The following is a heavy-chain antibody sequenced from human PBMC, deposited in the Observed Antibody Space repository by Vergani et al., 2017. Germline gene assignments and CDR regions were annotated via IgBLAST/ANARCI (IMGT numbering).Heavy chain of an antibody. CDR3: TGNGPGGDGACLHFEH. D-gene: IGHD2-21*01. CDR1: ESSFISNE. V-gene: IGHV5-51*03. Sequence: EVMLVQSGAEVKKPGESLKISCKYSESSFISNEIAWVRQMSGKGLQWMGNINPIDSKIAYSPSFQGQAIMSLDKSITTAYLQWRSLKASDTAIYYCTGNGPGGDGACLHFEHWGQGKQVTV. J-gene: IGHJ4*02. CDR2: INPIDSKI.